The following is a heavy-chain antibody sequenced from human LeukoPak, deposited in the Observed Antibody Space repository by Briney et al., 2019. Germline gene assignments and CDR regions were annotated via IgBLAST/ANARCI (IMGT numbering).Heavy chain of an antibody. CDR1: GYTFTGYG. V-gene: IGHV1-18*01. CDR3: ARDPTYYDILTGKHYYMDV. J-gene: IGHJ6*03. Sequence: ASVKVSCKASGYTFTGYGISWVRQAPGQGLEWMGWISAYNGNTNYAQKLQGRVTMTTDTSTDTAYMELRSLRSDDTAVYYCARDPTYYDILTGKHYYMDVWGKGTTVTISS. D-gene: IGHD3-9*01. CDR2: ISAYNGNT.